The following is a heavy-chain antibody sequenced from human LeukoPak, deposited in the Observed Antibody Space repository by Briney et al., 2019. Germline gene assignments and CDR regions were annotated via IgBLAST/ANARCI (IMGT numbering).Heavy chain of an antibody. CDR1: GFTFSSYG. J-gene: IGHJ4*02. V-gene: IGHV3-33*01. Sequence: RSGGSLRLSCAASGFTFSSYGMPWVRQAPGKGLEWVAVIWYDGSNKYYADSVKGRFTISRDNSKNTLYLQMNSLRAEDTAVYYCARDARRLQIDYWGQGTLVTVSS. CDR3: ARDARRLQIDY. CDR2: IWYDGSNK. D-gene: IGHD4-4*01.